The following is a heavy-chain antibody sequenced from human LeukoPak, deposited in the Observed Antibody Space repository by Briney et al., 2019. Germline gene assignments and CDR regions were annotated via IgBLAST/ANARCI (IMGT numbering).Heavy chain of an antibody. D-gene: IGHD5-12*01. CDR1: GFTFSDYW. CDR3: ARARQWLGVRNWFDP. J-gene: IGHJ5*02. V-gene: IGHV3-7*01. Sequence: GGSLRLSCAASGFTFSDYWMTWVRQAPGKGLEWVAHIKYDGSEKYYVDSLRGRFTISRDNAKNSLYLQMNSLRGEDTAVYYCARARQWLGVRNWFDPWGQGTLVTVSS. CDR2: IKYDGSEK.